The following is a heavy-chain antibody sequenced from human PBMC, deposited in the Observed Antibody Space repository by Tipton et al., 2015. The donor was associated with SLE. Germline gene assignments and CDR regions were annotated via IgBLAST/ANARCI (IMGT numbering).Heavy chain of an antibody. Sequence: TLSLTCTVSGGSISSGSYYWSWIRQPAGKGLEWIGRIYTSGSTSYNPSLKSRVTISVDTSKNQFSLKLSSVTAADTAVYYCASGYLYYFDYWGQGTLVTVSS. CDR2: IYTSGST. CDR1: GGSISSGSYY. CDR3: ASGYLYYFDY. J-gene: IGHJ4*02. V-gene: IGHV4-61*02. D-gene: IGHD6-13*01.